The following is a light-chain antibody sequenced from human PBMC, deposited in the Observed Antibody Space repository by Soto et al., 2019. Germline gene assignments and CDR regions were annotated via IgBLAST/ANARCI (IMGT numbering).Light chain of an antibody. CDR1: SSDVGGCNY. V-gene: IGLV2-11*01. CDR2: DVS. CDR3: CSHAGSYTYV. J-gene: IGLJ1*01. Sequence: QSVLTQPRSVSGSPGQSVTISCTGTSSDVGGCNYVSWYQQHPGKAPKLMSYDVSKRPSGVPDRFSGSKSGTTASLTISGLQAEDEADYYCCSHAGSYTYVFGTGTKVTVL.